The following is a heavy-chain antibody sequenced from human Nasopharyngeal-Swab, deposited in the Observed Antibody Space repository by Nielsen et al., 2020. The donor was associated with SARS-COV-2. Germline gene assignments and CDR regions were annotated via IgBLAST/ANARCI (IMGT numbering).Heavy chain of an antibody. CDR1: GGSFSGYY. Sequence: GSLRLSCAVYGGSFSGYYWSWIRQPPGKGLEWIGEINHSGSTNYNPSLKSRVTISVDTSKNQFSLKLSSVTAADTAVYYCARGSTYYYDSTLSEIDYWGQGTLVTVSS. J-gene: IGHJ4*02. CDR2: INHSGST. V-gene: IGHV4-34*01. CDR3: ARGSTYYYDSTLSEIDY. D-gene: IGHD3-22*01.